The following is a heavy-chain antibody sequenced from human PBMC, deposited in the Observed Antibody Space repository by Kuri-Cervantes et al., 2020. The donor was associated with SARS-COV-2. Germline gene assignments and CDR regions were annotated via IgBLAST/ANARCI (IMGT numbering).Heavy chain of an antibody. D-gene: IGHD2-21*01. CDR3: AKLALLTCDHNGKFDC. Sequence: GGSLRLSCAASGFTFSSYSMNWVRQAPGKGLEWVSSISSSSSYIYYADSVKGRFTISRDNAKDSVYLQMNSLRADDTAVYYCAKLALLTCDHNGKFDCWGQGALVTVSS. V-gene: IGHV3-21*01. CDR1: GFTFSSYS. J-gene: IGHJ4*02. CDR2: ISSSSSYI.